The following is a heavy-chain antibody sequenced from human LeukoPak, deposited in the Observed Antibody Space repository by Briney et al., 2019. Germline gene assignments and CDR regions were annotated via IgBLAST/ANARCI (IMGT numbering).Heavy chain of an antibody. Sequence: GGSLRLSCAASGFTFSNYAMSWVCQAPGKGLEWVSGINVSGGSTFYADSVRGRFTISGDNSKNTLYLQMNSLRAEDTAVYYCAKDQYCTSTSCYVGYWGQGTLVTVSS. CDR1: GFTFSNYA. V-gene: IGHV3-23*01. D-gene: IGHD2-2*01. J-gene: IGHJ4*02. CDR2: INVSGGST. CDR3: AKDQYCTSTSCYVGY.